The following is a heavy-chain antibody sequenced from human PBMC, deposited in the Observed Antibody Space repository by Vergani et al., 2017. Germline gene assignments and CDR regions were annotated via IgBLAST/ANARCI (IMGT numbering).Heavy chain of an antibody. Sequence: EVQLLESGGDLVQPGGSLRLSCAASGFTFNHYAMNWVRQAPGQGLEWVSGISGIGGSTYYAGSVKGRFTISRDSSKNTLYLQMNSLSAGDTAVYYCAKAKPRNSGYDYLYDDHAMDVWGQGTTVTVSS. V-gene: IGHV3-23*01. CDR1: GFTFNHYA. D-gene: IGHD5-12*01. CDR3: AKAKPRNSGYDYLYDDHAMDV. J-gene: IGHJ6*02. CDR2: ISGIGGST.